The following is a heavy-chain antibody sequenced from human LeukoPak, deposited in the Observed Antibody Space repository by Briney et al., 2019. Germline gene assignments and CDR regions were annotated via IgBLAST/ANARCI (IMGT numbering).Heavy chain of an antibody. Sequence: GGSLRLSCAASGFTFSNYLMHWVRHAPGKGLVWVSRINVDETSAYADSVRGRFTISRDNAKNTMYLQMNSLRAEDTAVYFCGRGGDGIDNWGQGTTVSVSS. CDR1: GFTFSNYL. V-gene: IGHV3-74*01. CDR2: INVDETSA. CDR3: GRGGDGIDN. J-gene: IGHJ3*02.